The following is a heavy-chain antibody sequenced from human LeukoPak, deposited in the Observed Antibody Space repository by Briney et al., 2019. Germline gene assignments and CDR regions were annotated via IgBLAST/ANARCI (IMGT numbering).Heavy chain of an antibody. D-gene: IGHD3-10*01. J-gene: IGHJ4*02. V-gene: IGHV4-30-4*01. Sequence: PSETLSLTCTVSGGSISSGDYYWSWIRQPPGKGLEWIGYIYYSGSTYYNPSLKSRVTISVDTSKNQFSLKLSSVTAADTAVYYCARGTLGILLWFGELSPYFDYWGQGTLVTVSS. CDR2: IYYSGST. CDR3: ARGTLGILLWFGELSPYFDY. CDR1: GGSISSGDYY.